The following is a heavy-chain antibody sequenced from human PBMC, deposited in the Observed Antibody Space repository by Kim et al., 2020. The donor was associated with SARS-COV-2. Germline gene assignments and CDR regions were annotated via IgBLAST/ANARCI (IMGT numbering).Heavy chain of an antibody. CDR2: P. J-gene: IGHJ5*02. V-gene: IGHV7-4-1*02. CDR3: ARDGVRGVIEL. D-gene: IGHD3-10*01. Sequence: PTYAQGFAGRFVFSMDTSVSTAYLQISSLKAEDTAVYYCARDGVRGVIELWGQGTLVTVSS.